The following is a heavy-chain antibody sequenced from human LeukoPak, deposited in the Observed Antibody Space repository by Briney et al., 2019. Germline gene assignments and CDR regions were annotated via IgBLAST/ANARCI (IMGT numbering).Heavy chain of an antibody. Sequence: YWIGWIRQPPGKGLEWIGEINHSGSTNYNPSLKSRVTISVDTSKNQFSLKLSSVTAADTAVYYCARLPYYYDSSGYYYFSFDYWGQGTLVTVSS. CDR2: INHSGST. D-gene: IGHD3-22*01. CDR3: ARLPYYYDSSGYYYFSFDY. J-gene: IGHJ4*02. V-gene: IGHV4-34*01. CDR1: Y.